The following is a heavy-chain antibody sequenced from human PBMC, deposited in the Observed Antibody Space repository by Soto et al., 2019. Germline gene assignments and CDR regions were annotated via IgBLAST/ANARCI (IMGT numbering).Heavy chain of an antibody. Sequence: HPGGSLRLSCAASGFTFSSYAMSWVRQAPGKGLEWVSAISGSGGSTYYADSVKGRFTISRDNSKNTLYLQMNSLRAEDTAVYYCAKSSKYYYDSSGYRELDYWGQGTLVPVSS. CDR3: AKSSKYYYDSSGYRELDY. CDR2: ISGSGGST. V-gene: IGHV3-23*01. J-gene: IGHJ4*02. CDR1: GFTFSSYA. D-gene: IGHD3-22*01.